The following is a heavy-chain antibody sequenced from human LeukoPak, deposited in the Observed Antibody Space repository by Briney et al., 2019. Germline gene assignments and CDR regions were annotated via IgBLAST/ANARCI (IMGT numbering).Heavy chain of an antibody. D-gene: IGHD3-10*01. CDR1: GGTFSSYA. CDR3: ARDLSPGGGAFDI. J-gene: IGHJ3*02. CDR2: IIPIFGTA. Sequence: GASVKVSCKASGGTFSSYAISWVRQAPGQGLEWMGGIIPIFGTANYAQKFQGRVTITTDESTSTAYMELSSLRSEDTAVYYCARDLSPGGGAFDIWGQGTMVTVSS. V-gene: IGHV1-69*05.